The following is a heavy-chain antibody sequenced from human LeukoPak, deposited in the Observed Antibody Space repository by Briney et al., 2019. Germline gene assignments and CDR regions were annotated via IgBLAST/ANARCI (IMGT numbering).Heavy chain of an antibody. CDR2: LYSGSDT. V-gene: IGHV3-53*01. CDR1: GFSVSINY. CDR3: ARVGDHFHWYLDL. D-gene: IGHD3-3*02. Sequence: GGSLTLSCAASGFSVSINYMNWVRQAPGKGPEWVSILYSGSDTYYADSVKGRFTISRDNSKNTLFLQMNSLRAEDTAVYYCARVGDHFHWYLDLWGRGTLVTVSS. J-gene: IGHJ2*01.